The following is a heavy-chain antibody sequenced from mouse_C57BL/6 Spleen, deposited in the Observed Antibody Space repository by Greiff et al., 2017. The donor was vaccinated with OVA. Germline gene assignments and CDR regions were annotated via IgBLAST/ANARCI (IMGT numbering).Heavy chain of an antibody. V-gene: IGHV6-3*01. Sequence: EVQRVESGGGLVQPGGSMKLSCVASGFTFSNYWMNWVRQSPEKGLEWVAQIRLKSDNYATHYAESVKGRFTISRDDSKSSGYLQMNNLRAEDTGIYYCTGGDEDYWGQGTTLTVSS. CDR1: GFTFSNYW. CDR3: TGGDEDY. CDR2: IRLKSDNYAT. J-gene: IGHJ2*01. D-gene: IGHD3-3*01.